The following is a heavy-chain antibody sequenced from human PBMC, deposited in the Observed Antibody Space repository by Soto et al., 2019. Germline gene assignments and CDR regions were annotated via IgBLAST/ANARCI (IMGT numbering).Heavy chain of an antibody. Sequence: GESLKISCAASGFTFSSYGMHWVRQAPGKGLEWVAVIWYDGSNKYYADSVKGRFTISRDNSKNTLYLQMNSLRAEDTAVYYCARTIGVQWLVKDMPYYYYGMDVWGQGTTVTVSS. CDR2: IWYDGSNK. V-gene: IGHV3-33*01. D-gene: IGHD6-19*01. CDR1: GFTFSSYG. J-gene: IGHJ6*02. CDR3: ARTIGVQWLVKDMPYYYYGMDV.